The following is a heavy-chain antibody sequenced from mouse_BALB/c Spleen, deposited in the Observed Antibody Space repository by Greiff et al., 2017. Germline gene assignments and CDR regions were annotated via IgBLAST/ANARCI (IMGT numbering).Heavy chain of an antibody. CDR1: GFTFSSYA. D-gene: IGHD1-1*01. Sequence: EVKLVESGGGLVKPGGSLKLSCAASGFTFSSYAMSWVRQPPEKTLEWVASISSGGSTYYPDSVKGRFTISRDNASNILYLQMSSLRSEDTAMYYCARAYYNYAFAYWGQGTMVTVSA. V-gene: IGHV5-6-5*01. CDR3: ARAYYNYAFAY. J-gene: IGHJ3*01. CDR2: ISSGGST.